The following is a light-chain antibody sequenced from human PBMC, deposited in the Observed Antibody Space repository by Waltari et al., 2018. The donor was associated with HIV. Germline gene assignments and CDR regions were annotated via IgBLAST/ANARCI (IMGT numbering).Light chain of an antibody. CDR3: CSYAGTYTWV. V-gene: IGLV2-11*01. J-gene: IGLJ3*02. Sequence: HSALTQPRSVSGSPGQSVTISCTGTSSDVGDYNYVSWYQQHPGKAPKLLIFDITKRPSGLPDRFSGAKSGNTASLTISGLHLEDEANYYCCSYAGTYTWVFGGGTTLTVL. CDR1: SSDVGDYNY. CDR2: DIT.